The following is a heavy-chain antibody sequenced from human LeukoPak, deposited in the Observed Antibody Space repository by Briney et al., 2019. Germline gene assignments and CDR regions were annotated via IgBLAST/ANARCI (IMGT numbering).Heavy chain of an antibody. D-gene: IGHD2-2*01. CDR3: ARGWGVVPAERFDP. CDR2: MNPNSGNT. Sequence: ASVKVSCKASGYTFTSYDINWVRQATGQGLEWMGWMNPNSGNTGYAQKFQGRVTITRNTSISTAYMELSSLRSEDTAVYYCARGWGVVPAERFDPWGQGTLVTVSS. J-gene: IGHJ5*02. V-gene: IGHV1-8*03. CDR1: GYTFTSYD.